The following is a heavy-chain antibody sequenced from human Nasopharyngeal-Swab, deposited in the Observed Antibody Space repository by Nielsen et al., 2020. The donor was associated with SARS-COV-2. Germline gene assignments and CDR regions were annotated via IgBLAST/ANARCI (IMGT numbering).Heavy chain of an antibody. J-gene: IGHJ4*02. CDR2: INRDGSTI. Sequence: GESLKISCAASGFTFSSSWMQWVRQAPGKGLAWVSRINRDGSTITYADSVKGRFTISRDNAKNTPYLQMNSLRAEDTAVYYCATVGVGYWGQGTLVTVSS. CDR3: ATVGVGY. D-gene: IGHD4-23*01. CDR1: GFTFSSSW. V-gene: IGHV3-74*01.